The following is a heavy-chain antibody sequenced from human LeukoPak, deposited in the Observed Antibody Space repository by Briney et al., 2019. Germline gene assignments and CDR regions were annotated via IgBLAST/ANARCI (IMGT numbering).Heavy chain of an antibody. J-gene: IGHJ6*02. Sequence: GGSLRLSCAASGFTFSSYWMHWVRQAPGKGLVWVSRINSDGSSTSYADSVKGRFTISRDNAKSTLYLQMNSLRAEDTAVYYCARVPYYDFWSGYYSPYYYYGMDVWGQGTTVTVSS. D-gene: IGHD3-3*01. CDR2: INSDGSST. V-gene: IGHV3-74*01. CDR1: GFTFSSYW. CDR3: ARVPYYDFWSGYYSPYYYYGMDV.